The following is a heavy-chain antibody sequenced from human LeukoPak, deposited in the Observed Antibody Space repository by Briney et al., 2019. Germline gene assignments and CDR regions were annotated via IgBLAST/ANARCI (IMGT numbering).Heavy chain of an antibody. CDR2: IIPILGIA. J-gene: IGHJ4*02. CDR1: GGTFSSYA. CDR3: ARDQGVAGTVLSDY. Sequence: SVKVSRKASGGTFSSYAISWVRQAPGQGLEWMGRIIPILGIANYAQKFQGRVTITADKSTSTAYMELSSLRSEDTAVYYCARDQGVAGTVLSDYWGQGTLVTVSS. V-gene: IGHV1-69*04. D-gene: IGHD6-19*01.